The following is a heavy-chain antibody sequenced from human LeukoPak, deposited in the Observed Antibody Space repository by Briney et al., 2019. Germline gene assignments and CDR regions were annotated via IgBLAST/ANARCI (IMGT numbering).Heavy chain of an antibody. Sequence: SVKVSCKASGGTFSSYAISWVRQAPGQGLEWMGGIIPIFGTANYAQKFQGRVTITADESTSTAYMELSSLRSEDTAVYYCARNSPGLVATIPKSYYYYGMDVWGKGTTVTVSS. J-gene: IGHJ6*04. CDR3: ARNSPGLVATIPKSYYYYGMDV. CDR2: IIPIFGTA. CDR1: GGTFSSYA. D-gene: IGHD5-12*01. V-gene: IGHV1-69*01.